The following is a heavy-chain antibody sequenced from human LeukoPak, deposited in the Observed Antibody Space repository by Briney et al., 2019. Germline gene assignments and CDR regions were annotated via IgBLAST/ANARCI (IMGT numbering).Heavy chain of an antibody. CDR1: GGTFSSHP. CDR3: ARVDGYSSGLTSHTHNWFDP. V-gene: IGHV1-69*06. J-gene: IGHJ5*02. D-gene: IGHD6-19*01. CDR2: IIPIFGTA. Sequence: SVKVSCKASGGTFSSHPISWVRQAPGQGLEWMGGIIPIFGTANYAQKFQGRVTITADKSTSTAYMELSSLRSEDTAVYYCARVDGYSSGLTSHTHNWFDPWGQGTLVTVSS.